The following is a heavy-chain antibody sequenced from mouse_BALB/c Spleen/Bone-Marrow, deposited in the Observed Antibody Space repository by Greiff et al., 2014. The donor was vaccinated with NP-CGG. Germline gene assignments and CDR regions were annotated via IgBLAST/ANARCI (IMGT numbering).Heavy chain of an antibody. Sequence: VQVVQSGPGLVAPSQSLSITCTVSGFSLTSYGVHWVRQPPGKGLEWLGVIWAGGSTNYYSALMSRLSISKDNSKSQVFLKMNSLQTDDTAMYFCARVYLWYFDVRGAGTTVTVSS. D-gene: IGHD2-3*01. J-gene: IGHJ1*01. CDR1: GFSLTSYG. V-gene: IGHV2-9*02. CDR2: IWAGGST. CDR3: ARVYLWYFDV.